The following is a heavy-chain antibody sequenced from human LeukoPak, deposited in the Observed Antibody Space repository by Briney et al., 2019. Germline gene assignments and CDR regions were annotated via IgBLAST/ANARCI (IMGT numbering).Heavy chain of an antibody. CDR2: IYCSGST. J-gene: IGHJ4*02. CDR3: ARQSSRYYGSTPDY. CDR1: GGSISSSSYY. D-gene: IGHD4-17*01. V-gene: IGHV4-39*01. Sequence: SETLSLTCTVSGGSISSSSYYWGWIRQPPGKGLEWIGSIYCSGSTYYNPSLKSRVTISVDTSKNQFSLKLSSVTAADTAVYYCARQSSRYYGSTPDYWGQGTLVTVSS.